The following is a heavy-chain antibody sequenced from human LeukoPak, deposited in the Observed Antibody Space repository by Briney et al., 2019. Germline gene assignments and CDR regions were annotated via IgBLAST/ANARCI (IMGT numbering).Heavy chain of an antibody. Sequence: SETLSLTCTVSGGSVSRASYYWSWVRQPPEKGLEWIGYVYHTASPNYNPSLKSRVTISLDMSKNQFSLKLSSVTAADTAVYYCASVPILGVFTPYGMDVWGQGTTVTVSS. CDR3: ASVPILGVFTPYGMDV. CDR1: GGSVSRASYY. V-gene: IGHV4-61*01. CDR2: VYHTASP. D-gene: IGHD3-3*01. J-gene: IGHJ6*02.